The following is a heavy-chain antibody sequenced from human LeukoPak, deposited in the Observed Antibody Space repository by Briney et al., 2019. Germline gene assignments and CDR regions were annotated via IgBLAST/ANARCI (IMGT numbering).Heavy chain of an antibody. Sequence: PSETLSLTCTVSGGSISTYYWSWIRQPPGKGLEWIGYIYYSGSTKYNPSLKSRVTISVDPSKNQFSLKLRSVTAADTAAYYCARGGFLDPFGPWGRGTLVTVSS. D-gene: IGHD1-1*01. V-gene: IGHV4-59*01. J-gene: IGHJ5*02. CDR1: GGSISTYY. CDR3: ARGGFLDPFGP. CDR2: IYYSGST.